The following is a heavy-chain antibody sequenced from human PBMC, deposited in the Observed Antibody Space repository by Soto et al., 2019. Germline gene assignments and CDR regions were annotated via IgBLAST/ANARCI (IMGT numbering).Heavy chain of an antibody. V-gene: IGHV3-72*01. CDR3: ARFYRPLYDTSDSYDDY. Sequence: PGGSLILSCAVSGFTFSDHYMDWVRQAPGKGLEWVGRSRNRANSYSTEYATSVKGRFTISRDDSRNSVYLQMNRLKTDDTAVYYCARFYRPLYDTSDSYDDYWGQGTLVTVSS. CDR1: GFTFSDHY. D-gene: IGHD3-22*01. J-gene: IGHJ4*02. CDR2: SRNRANSYST.